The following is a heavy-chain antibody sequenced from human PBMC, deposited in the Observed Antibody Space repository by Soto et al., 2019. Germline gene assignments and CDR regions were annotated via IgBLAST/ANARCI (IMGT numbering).Heavy chain of an antibody. CDR2: IYYSGST. CDR3: ARDRGVTHRPNENNWFDP. J-gene: IGHJ5*02. Sequence: PSETLSLTCTVSGGSISSGGYYWSWIRQHPGKGLEWIGYIYYSGSTYYNPSLKSRVTMSVDTSKNHFSLKLSSVTAADTAVYYCARDRGVTHRPNENNWFDPWGQGTLVTVSS. V-gene: IGHV4-31*03. D-gene: IGHD1-1*01. CDR1: GGSISSGGYY.